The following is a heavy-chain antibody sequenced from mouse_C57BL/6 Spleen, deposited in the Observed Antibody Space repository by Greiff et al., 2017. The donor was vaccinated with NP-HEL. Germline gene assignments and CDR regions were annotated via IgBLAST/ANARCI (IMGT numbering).Heavy chain of an antibody. D-gene: IGHD2-3*01. V-gene: IGHV1-69*01. Sequence: VQLQQPGAELVMPGASVKLSCKASGYTFTSYWMHWVKQRPGQGLEWIGEIDPSDSYTNYNQKFKGKSTLTVDKSSSTAYMQLSSLTSEDSAVYYCARYYDGYYPYFDYWGQGTTLTVSS. CDR3: ARYYDGYYPYFDY. CDR2: IDPSDSYT. CDR1: GYTFTSYW. J-gene: IGHJ2*01.